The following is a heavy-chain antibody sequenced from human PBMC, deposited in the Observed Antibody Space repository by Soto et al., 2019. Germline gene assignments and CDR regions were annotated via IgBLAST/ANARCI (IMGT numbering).Heavy chain of an antibody. CDR2: IYHGGNT. Sequence: VQLVESGGGLIQPGGSLRLSCAASGFTVSSNHMTWIRQAPGRGPEWVSTIYHGGNTYYADSVKGRFAISRDNSKNMLYLQMNSLRAEDTAVYFCATGVDTAKDGYWGQGTLVTVCS. V-gene: IGHV3-53*01. D-gene: IGHD5-18*01. CDR3: ATGVDTAKDGY. CDR1: GFTVSSNH. J-gene: IGHJ4*02.